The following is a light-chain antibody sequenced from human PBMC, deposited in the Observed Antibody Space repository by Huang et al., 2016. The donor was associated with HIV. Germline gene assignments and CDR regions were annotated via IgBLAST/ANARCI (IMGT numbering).Light chain of an antibody. Sequence: DIQMTQSPSSLSASVGDRVTITCRASQGIGNSFAWYQQKPEKAPRLLLYATSRLESGGPARSSGSGSGTHYTLTISTLQPEDIASYYCQQYHGIPWTFGQGTKVEIK. J-gene: IGKJ1*01. CDR2: ATS. V-gene: IGKV1-NL1*01. CDR1: QGIGNS. CDR3: QQYHGIPWT.